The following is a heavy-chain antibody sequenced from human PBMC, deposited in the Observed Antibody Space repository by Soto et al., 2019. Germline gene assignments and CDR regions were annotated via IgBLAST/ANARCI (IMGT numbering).Heavy chain of an antibody. CDR2: ISYDGTNK. J-gene: IGHJ3*02. V-gene: IGHV3-30*03. CDR1: GFTFRIYG. CDR3: VRVGARFVWHVNNDAFDI. Sequence: AGSLRFSCAAYGFTFRIYGMQWVRQAPGKGLECVAGISYDGTNKYFVDSVRGRLTISRVNSKNMLYLEMNSLRPEDTAVYYCVRVGARFVWHVNNDAFDIWGQGTMVTVSS. D-gene: IGHD3-16*01.